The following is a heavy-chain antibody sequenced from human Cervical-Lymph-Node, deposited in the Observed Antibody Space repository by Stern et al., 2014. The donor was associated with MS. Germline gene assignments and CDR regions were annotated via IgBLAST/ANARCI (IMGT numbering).Heavy chain of an antibody. CDR3: ARGAYYYYYGMDV. Sequence: MQLVESGGGVVQPGRSLRLSCAASGFTFSSYGMHWVRQAPGKGLEWVAVIWYDGSNKYYADSVKGRFTISRDNSKNTLYLQMNSLRAEDTAVYYCARGAYYYYYGMDVWGQGTTVTVSS. V-gene: IGHV3-33*01. CDR1: GFTFSSYG. J-gene: IGHJ6*02. CDR2: IWYDGSNK.